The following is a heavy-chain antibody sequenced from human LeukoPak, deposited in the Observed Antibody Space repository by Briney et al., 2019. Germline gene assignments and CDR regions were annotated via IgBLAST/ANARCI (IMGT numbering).Heavy chain of an antibody. Sequence: GRSLRLSYAGSGFTVSSNYMGWVRQAPGKGLECVSVIFSSTTTNYADDVQCRFTISRDNCRNTLILQKNSLRVEDTAVYYSEGEVSRRWWGQGILVTVSS. D-gene: IGHD2-8*01. V-gene: IGHV3-66*01. J-gene: IGHJ4*02. CDR3: EGEVSRRW. CDR2: IFSSTTT. CDR1: GFTVSSNY.